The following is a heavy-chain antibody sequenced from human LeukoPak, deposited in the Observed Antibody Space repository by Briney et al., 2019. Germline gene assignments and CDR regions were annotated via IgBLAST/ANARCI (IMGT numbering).Heavy chain of an antibody. J-gene: IGHJ4*02. D-gene: IGHD6-19*01. CDR2: ISGSSNYI. Sequence: PGGSLRLSCAASGFSFSDYTMNWVRLAPGKGLEWVSSISGSSNYIYYADSVKGRFTISRGNAKNSLYLQMNSLRAEDTAVYYCARDPIAVAGTTKIVDYWGQGTLVTVSS. CDR3: ARDPIAVAGTTKIVDY. CDR1: GFSFSDYT. V-gene: IGHV3-21*04.